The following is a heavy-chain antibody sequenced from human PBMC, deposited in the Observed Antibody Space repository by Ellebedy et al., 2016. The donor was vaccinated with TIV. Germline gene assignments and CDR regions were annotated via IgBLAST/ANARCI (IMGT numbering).Heavy chain of an antibody. Sequence: ESLKISCTVSGGSISSYHWSWVRQPPGKQPEWVGYISHSGTTNYNPSLNNRVTITIDTSRSQFSLKLTSVTAADTAVYYCAAGQLVYDYWGQGTLVTVSS. CDR1: GGSISSYH. CDR3: AAGQLVYDY. V-gene: IGHV4-59*13. J-gene: IGHJ4*02. D-gene: IGHD6-6*01. CDR2: ISHSGTT.